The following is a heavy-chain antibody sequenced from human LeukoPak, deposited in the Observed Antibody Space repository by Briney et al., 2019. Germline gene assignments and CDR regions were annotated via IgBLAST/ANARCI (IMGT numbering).Heavy chain of an antibody. CDR3: AKQLGYCSDGSCYFPY. CDR1: GFTFSSSA. J-gene: IGHJ4*02. D-gene: IGHD2-15*01. V-gene: IGHV3-23*01. Sequence: GGSLRLSCAASGFTFSSSAMSWVRQAPGQGLEWVSAISNNGGYTYYADSVQGRFTISRDNSKSTLCLQMNSLRAEDTAVYYCAKQLGYCSDGSCYFPYWGQGTLVTVSS. CDR2: ISNNGGYT.